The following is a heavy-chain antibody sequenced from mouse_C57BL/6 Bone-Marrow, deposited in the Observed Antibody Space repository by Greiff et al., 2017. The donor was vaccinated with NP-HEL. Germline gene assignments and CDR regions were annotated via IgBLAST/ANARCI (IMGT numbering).Heavy chain of an antibody. CDR3: TRDDGAWFAY. D-gene: IGHD2-12*01. V-gene: IGHV14-4*01. CDR1: GFNIKDDY. Sequence: VQLQQSGAELVRPGASVKLSCTASGFNIKDDYMHWVKQRPEQGLEWIGWIDPENGDTEYASKFQGKATITADTSSNTAYLQLSSLTSEDTAVYYCTRDDGAWFAYWGQGTLGTVSA. J-gene: IGHJ3*01. CDR2: IDPENGDT.